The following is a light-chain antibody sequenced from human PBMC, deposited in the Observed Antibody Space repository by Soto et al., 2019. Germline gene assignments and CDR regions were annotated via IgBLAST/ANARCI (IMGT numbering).Light chain of an antibody. CDR2: GAS. V-gene: IGKV3-11*01. Sequence: EVVLTQSPATLSLSPGERATLSCRASQNVRTFLDWYQQKPGQAPRLLIYGASNRATGIPARFSGSGSGTDFTLTISSLEPEXXAVYYCQQHSHWPPWTFGQGTRVEIQ. J-gene: IGKJ1*01. CDR3: QQHSHWPPWT. CDR1: QNVRTF.